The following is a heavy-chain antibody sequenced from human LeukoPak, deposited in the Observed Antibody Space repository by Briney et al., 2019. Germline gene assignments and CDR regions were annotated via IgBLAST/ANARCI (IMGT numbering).Heavy chain of an antibody. CDR3: ARVGNSGSYFSPFDY. CDR2: ISGSSRIYT. CDR1: GFTFSSYW. D-gene: IGHD1-26*01. J-gene: IGHJ4*02. Sequence: GGSLRLSCAASGFTFSSYWMNWARQAPGKGLEWVSYISGSSRIYTNYADSVKGRFTISRDNAKNSLYLQMNSLRAEDTAVYYCARVGNSGSYFSPFDYWGQGTLVTVSS. V-gene: IGHV3-21*05.